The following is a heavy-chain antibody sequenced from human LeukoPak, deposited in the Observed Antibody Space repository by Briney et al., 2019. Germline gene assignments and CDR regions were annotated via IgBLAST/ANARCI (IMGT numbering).Heavy chain of an antibody. J-gene: IGHJ4*02. D-gene: IGHD3-16*02. CDR1: GFTFSGSA. CDR2: IRSKANSYAT. V-gene: IGHV3-73*01. CDR3: TSSIVRGASPKVGIDY. Sequence: GGSLRLSCAASGFTFSGSAMHWVRQASGKGLEWVGRIRSKANSYATAYAASVKGRFTISRDDSKNTAYLQMNSLKTEDTAVYYCTSSIVRGASPKVGIDYWGQGTLVTVS.